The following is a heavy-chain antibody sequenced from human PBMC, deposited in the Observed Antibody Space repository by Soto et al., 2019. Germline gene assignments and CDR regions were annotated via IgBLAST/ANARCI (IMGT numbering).Heavy chain of an antibody. CDR1: GFTFSTYS. CDR3: AREYTAWPLAYGLDV. J-gene: IGHJ6*02. Sequence: GALRLSCVGSGFTFSTYSINWVRQAPGKGLEWVSSISSRSDIYYADSVKGRFTISRDNAKNSVSLQMNSLRAEDTAVYYCAREYTAWPLAYGLDVWGQGPRSPSP. V-gene: IGHV3-21*01. CDR2: ISSRSDI. D-gene: IGHD2-2*02.